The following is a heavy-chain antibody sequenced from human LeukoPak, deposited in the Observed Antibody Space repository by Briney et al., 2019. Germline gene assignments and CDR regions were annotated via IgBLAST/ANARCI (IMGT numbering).Heavy chain of an antibody. J-gene: IGHJ5*02. D-gene: IGHD6-6*01. CDR2: IDNDGSNK. CDR3: VRDRPHNCFDP. V-gene: IGHV3-74*01. Sequence: GGSLRLSCAASEFTFSAHWMHWVRQVPGKGLVYIAYIDNDGSNKNYADSVKGRFTISRDNAKNTLYLQMNSLRVEDTAVYYCVRDRPHNCFDPWGQGTPVTVSS. CDR1: EFTFSAHW.